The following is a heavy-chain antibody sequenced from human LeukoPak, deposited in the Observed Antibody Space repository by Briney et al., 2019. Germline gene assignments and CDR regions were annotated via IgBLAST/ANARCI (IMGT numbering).Heavy chain of an antibody. Sequence: PGGSLRLSCVASGFTFSTYAMHWVRQAPGKGLEWMAVISYDRIHIYYADSVKGRFTISRDNSKNTLFLEMNSLRTEDMAVYYCARDNPHGSGSDSWGQGTLVTVSS. J-gene: IGHJ4*02. CDR1: GFTFSTYA. CDR2: ISYDRIHI. V-gene: IGHV3-30-3*01. D-gene: IGHD3-10*01. CDR3: ARDNPHGSGSDS.